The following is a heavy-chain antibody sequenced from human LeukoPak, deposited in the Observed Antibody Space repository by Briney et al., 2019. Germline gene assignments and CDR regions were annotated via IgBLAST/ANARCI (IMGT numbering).Heavy chain of an antibody. J-gene: IGHJ4*02. CDR3: ARVAQHRYYYDTSDYRYYFDY. CDR1: GYTFTGYH. Sequence: ASVKVSCKASGYTFTGYHMHWVRQAPGQGLEWMGWINPNSGGTNYAQKFQGRVTMTRDTSISTAYMELSRLRSDDTAMYYCARVAQHRYYYDTSDYRYYFDYWGQGTLVTVSS. CDR2: INPNSGGT. V-gene: IGHV1-2*02. D-gene: IGHD3-22*01.